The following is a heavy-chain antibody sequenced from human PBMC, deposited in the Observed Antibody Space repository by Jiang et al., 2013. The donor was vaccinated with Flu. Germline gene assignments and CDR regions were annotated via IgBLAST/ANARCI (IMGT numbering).Heavy chain of an antibody. D-gene: IGHD2-2*01. CDR2: INTNSGGT. V-gene: IGHV1-2*04. CDR3: ARGILCSSTSCYLNYYYYYDMDV. J-gene: IGHJ6*02. Sequence: RQAPRTRALSGWEWINTNSGGTNYAQKFQGWVTMTRDTSISTAYMELSRLRSDDTAVYYCARGILCSSTSCYLNYYYYYDMDVWGQGTTVTVSS.